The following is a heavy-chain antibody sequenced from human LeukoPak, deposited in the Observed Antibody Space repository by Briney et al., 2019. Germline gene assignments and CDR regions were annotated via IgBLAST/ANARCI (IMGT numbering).Heavy chain of an antibody. CDR1: GGSISSYY. J-gene: IGHJ4*02. CDR3: ARVVENCSSISCYAFDY. CDR2: IYYSGST. V-gene: IGHV4-59*01. Sequence: PSETLSLTCTVSGGSISSYYWSWIRQPPGKGLDWIGYIYYSGSTNYNPSLKSRVTISVDTSKNQFSLKLSSVTAADTAVYYCARVVENCSSISCYAFDYWGQGTLVTVSS. D-gene: IGHD2-2*01.